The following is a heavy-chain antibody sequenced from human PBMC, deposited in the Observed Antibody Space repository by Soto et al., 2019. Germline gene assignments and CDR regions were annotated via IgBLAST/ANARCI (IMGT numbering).Heavy chain of an antibody. D-gene: IGHD6-19*01. Sequence: EVQLLESGGGLVQPGGSLRLSCAASGFTFSSYAMSWVRQAPGKGLEWVSAISGSGGSTYYADSVKGRFTISRDNFKTTLYLQMNRLISEDTAVYCCARRSSGWYFDVWGQGTLVTVSS. J-gene: IGHJ4*02. CDR2: ISGSGGST. CDR3: ARRSSGWYFDV. V-gene: IGHV3-23*01. CDR1: GFTFSSYA.